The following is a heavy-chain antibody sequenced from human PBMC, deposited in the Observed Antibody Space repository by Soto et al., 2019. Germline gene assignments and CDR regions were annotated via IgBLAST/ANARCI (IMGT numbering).Heavy chain of an antibody. J-gene: IGHJ4*02. CDR2: ISYDGSNK. D-gene: IGHD5-12*01. CDR1: GFTFSSYA. CDR3: ARAGRDIVATITLNYFDY. V-gene: IGHV3-30-3*01. Sequence: LRLSCAASGFTFSSYAMHWVRQAPGKGLEWVAVISYDGSNKYYADSVKGRFTISRDNSKNTLYLQMNSLRAEDTAVYYCARAGRDIVATITLNYFDYWGQGTLVTVSS.